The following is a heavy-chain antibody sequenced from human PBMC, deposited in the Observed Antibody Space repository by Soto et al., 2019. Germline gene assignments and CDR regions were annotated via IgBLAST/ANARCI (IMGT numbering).Heavy chain of an antibody. J-gene: IGHJ6*03. CDR3: ARDRAQYNWKSLGYYYYYMDV. CDR1: GFTFSSYG. CDR2: IWYDGSNK. Sequence: PGGSLRLSCAASGFTFSSYGMHWVSQAPGKGLEWVAVIWYDGSNKYYADSMKGRFTISRDNSKNTLYLQMNSLRAEDTAVYYCARDRAQYNWKSLGYYYYYMDVWGRGTTVTVSS. D-gene: IGHD1-1*01. V-gene: IGHV3-33*01.